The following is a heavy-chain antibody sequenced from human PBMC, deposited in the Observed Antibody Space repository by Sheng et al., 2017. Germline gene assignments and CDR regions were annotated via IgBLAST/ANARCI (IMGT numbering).Heavy chain of an antibody. D-gene: IGHD4-4*01. CDR2: IWFDGTKK. V-gene: IGHV3-33*01. CDR3: ARDQAGDMTTIYGFDY. J-gene: IGHJ4*02. CDR1: GFAFSRYG. Sequence: QVQLVESGGGVVQPGRSLRLSCEASGFAFSRYGMHWVRQAPGKGLEWLAVIWFDGTKKFYSDSVMGRFTISRDNSKNTLFLQMNSVTADDTAVYYCARDQAGDMTTIYGFDYWGQGTLVAVSS.